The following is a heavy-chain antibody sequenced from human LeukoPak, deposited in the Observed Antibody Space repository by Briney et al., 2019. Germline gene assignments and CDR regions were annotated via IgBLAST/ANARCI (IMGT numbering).Heavy chain of an antibody. J-gene: IGHJ4*02. D-gene: IGHD2-15*01. Sequence: PGGSLRLSCAASGFTFSHTGIHWVRQAPGKGLEWVALIYYDGSNQFYADSVKGRFTISRDNSKHTVFLHLNSLRDEDTAVYFCAKDYGTTGYYRGGFLDYWGQGALVTVSS. CDR2: IYYDGSNQ. CDR1: GFTFSHTG. CDR3: AKDYGTTGYYRGGFLDY. V-gene: IGHV3-33*06.